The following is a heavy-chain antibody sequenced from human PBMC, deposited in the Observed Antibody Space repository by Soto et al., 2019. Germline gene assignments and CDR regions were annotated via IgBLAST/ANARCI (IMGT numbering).Heavy chain of an antibody. J-gene: IGHJ4*02. V-gene: IGHV3-23*01. CDR2: IIGSGDIT. Sequence: EVQLLESGGTLVQPGGSLRLSCVASGFTFSTYALTWVRQAPGKGLEWVSAIIGSGDITYYADSVKGRFTISRDNSKNTLYLQMNSLRAEDTAVYYCAKPVGYYDSSDFWGQGTLVTVSS. CDR1: GFTFSTYA. D-gene: IGHD3-22*01. CDR3: AKPVGYYDSSDF.